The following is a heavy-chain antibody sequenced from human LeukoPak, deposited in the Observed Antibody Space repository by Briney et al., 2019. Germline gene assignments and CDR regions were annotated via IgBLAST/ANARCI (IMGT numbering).Heavy chain of an antibody. CDR3: ARGEMATVFL. CDR2: IYYSEST. V-gene: IGHV4-59*01. D-gene: IGHD5-24*01. J-gene: IGHJ4*02. CDR1: GGSINDYY. Sequence: SETLSLTRTVSGGSINDYYWAWIRQPPGKGLEWIGYIYYSESTNYNPSLKSRVTISIDPSKTQFSLRLNSVTAADTAVYFCARGEMATVFLWGQGTLVTVSS.